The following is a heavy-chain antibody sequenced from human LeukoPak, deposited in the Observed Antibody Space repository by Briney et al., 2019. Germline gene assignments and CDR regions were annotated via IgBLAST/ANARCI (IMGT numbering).Heavy chain of an antibody. J-gene: IGHJ4*02. CDR1: GYTFTSYG. Sequence: ASVKVSCKASGYTFTSYGISWERQAHGQGLEWMGWISAYNGNTNYAQKLQGRVTMTTDTSTSTAYMELRSLRSDDTAVYYCARRYSYGYSHVNDYWGQGTLVTVSS. D-gene: IGHD5-18*01. CDR2: ISAYNGNT. V-gene: IGHV1-18*01. CDR3: ARRYSYGYSHVNDY.